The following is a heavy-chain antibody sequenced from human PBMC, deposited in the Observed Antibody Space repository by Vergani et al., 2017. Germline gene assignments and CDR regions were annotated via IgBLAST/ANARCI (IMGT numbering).Heavy chain of an antibody. CDR2: INHSGST. D-gene: IGHD6-19*01. Sequence: QVQLKQWGAGLLKPSETLSLTCAVYGGSFSGYYWSWIRQPPGKGLEWIGEINHSGSTNYNPSRKSRVTISVDTSKNQFSLKLSSVTAADTAVYYCAGGRMAVAGTYDYWGQGTLVTVSS. CDR3: AGGRMAVAGTYDY. V-gene: IGHV4-34*01. CDR1: GGSFSGYY. J-gene: IGHJ4*02.